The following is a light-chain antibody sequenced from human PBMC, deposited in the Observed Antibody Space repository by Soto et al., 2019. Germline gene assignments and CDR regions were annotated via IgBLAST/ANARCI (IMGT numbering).Light chain of an antibody. J-gene: IGLJ1*01. CDR2: GNS. CDR3: QSYDSSLRGSV. Sequence: QSVLTQPPSVSGAPGQRVTISCTGSSSNIGAGYDVHWYQHIPGTAPKLLIYGNSKRPSGVPDRFSGSKSGTSASLAITGLQAEDESDYYCQSYDSSLRGSVFGTGTKLTVL. V-gene: IGLV1-40*01. CDR1: SSNIGAGYD.